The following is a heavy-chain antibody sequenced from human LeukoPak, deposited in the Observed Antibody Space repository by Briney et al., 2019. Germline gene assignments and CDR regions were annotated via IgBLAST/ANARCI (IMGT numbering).Heavy chain of an antibody. CDR1: GYTLTELS. CDR2: MNPNSGNT. V-gene: IGHV1-8*01. CDR3: ARGPDY. Sequence: ASVKVSCKVSGYTLTELSMHWVRQATGQGLEWMGWMNPNSGNTGYAQKFQGRVTMTRNTSISTAYMELSSLRSEDTAVYYCARGPDYWGQGTLVTVSS. J-gene: IGHJ4*02.